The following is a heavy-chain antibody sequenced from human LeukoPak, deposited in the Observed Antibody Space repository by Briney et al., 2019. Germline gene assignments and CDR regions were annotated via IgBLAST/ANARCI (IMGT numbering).Heavy chain of an antibody. Sequence: GGSLRLSCAASGFTFTSFGMSWVRQAPGKGLEWVSTISGSGGSTYYADSVKGRFTISRDNSKNTLYLQMNTLRAEDTAVYYCARASRFGYSYGPREYFYYMDVWGKGTTVTISS. CDR2: ISGSGGST. J-gene: IGHJ6*03. CDR1: GFTFTSFG. V-gene: IGHV3-23*01. D-gene: IGHD5-18*01. CDR3: ARASRFGYSYGPREYFYYMDV.